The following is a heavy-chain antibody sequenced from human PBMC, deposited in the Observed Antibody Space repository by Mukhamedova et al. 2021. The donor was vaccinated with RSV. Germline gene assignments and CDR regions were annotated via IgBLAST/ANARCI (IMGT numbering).Heavy chain of an antibody. CDR2: ISSSSSYI. CDR3: ARDGRGAALGGFDY. Sequence: GLEWVSSISSSSSYIYYADSVKGRFTISRDNAKNSLYLQMNSLRAEDTAVYYCARDGRGAALGGFDYWGQGTLVTVYS. D-gene: IGHD3-10*01. V-gene: IGHV3-21*01. J-gene: IGHJ4*02.